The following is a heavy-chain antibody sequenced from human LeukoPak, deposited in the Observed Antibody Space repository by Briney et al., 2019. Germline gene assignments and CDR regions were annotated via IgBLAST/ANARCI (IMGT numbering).Heavy chain of an antibody. Sequence: PSETLSLTCTVSGGSISSYYWSWIRQPPGKGLEWIGYIYYSGSTNYNPSLKSRVTISVDTSKNQFSLKLSSVTAADTAVYYCARAAYYDFWSGYYPYGMDVWGQGTTVTVS. J-gene: IGHJ6*02. D-gene: IGHD3-3*01. CDR2: IYYSGST. V-gene: IGHV4-59*01. CDR1: GGSISSYY. CDR3: ARAAYYDFWSGYYPYGMDV.